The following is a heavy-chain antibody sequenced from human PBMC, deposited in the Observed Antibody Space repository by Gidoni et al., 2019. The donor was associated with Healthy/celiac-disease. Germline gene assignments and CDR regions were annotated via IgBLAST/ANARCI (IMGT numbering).Heavy chain of an antibody. Sequence: QLQLQESGPGLVKPSETLSLTCTVSGGSISSSSYYWGWIRQPPGQGLEWIGSIYYSGSTYYNPSLKSRVTISVDTSKNQFSLKLSSVTAADTAVYYCARHRGAGIRAASFFDYWGQGTLVTVSS. J-gene: IGHJ4*02. V-gene: IGHV4-39*01. D-gene: IGHD2-15*01. CDR2: IYYSGST. CDR3: ARHRGAGIRAASFFDY. CDR1: GGSISSSSYY.